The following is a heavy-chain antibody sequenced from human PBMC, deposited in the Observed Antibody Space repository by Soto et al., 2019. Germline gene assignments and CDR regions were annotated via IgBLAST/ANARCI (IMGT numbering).Heavy chain of an antibody. CDR3: ARDMPYAAGSLAGCDY. CDR2: IYHSGTT. Sequence: PSETLSLTCTVSGDSITGSYWSWIRQPPGKTLEWIGYIYHSGTTTYNPSLKSRVSISVDTSKNQFSLRLTSVIAADTAVYYCARDMPYAAGSLAGCDYWGQGIQVTVLL. D-gene: IGHD1-26*01. CDR1: GDSITGSY. V-gene: IGHV4-59*01. J-gene: IGHJ4*02.